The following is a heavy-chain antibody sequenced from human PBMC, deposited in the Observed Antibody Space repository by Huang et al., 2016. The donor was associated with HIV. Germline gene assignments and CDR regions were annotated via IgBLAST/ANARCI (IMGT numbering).Heavy chain of an antibody. CDR2: INQSGRT. CDR3: ARGRGSSWSLFDT. CDR1: GESLSDFF. D-gene: IGHD6-13*01. J-gene: IGHJ4*02. Sequence: QVQLEQWGARLFKPSETLSLTCAVYGESLSDFFCRWIRQPPGKGLEWIGEINQSGRTNYNPSLKSRVTIAVDTSKKQFSLKLKSVTAADTSMYYCARGRGSSWSLFDTWGQGSLVTVFS. V-gene: IGHV4-34*02.